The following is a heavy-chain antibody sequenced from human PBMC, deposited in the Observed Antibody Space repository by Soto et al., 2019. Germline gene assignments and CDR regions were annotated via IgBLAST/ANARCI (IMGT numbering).Heavy chain of an antibody. CDR3: AKEATFYGDYDDY. Sequence: GGSLRLSCAASGFTFSSYAMSWVRHAPGKGLEWVSAISGSGGSTYYADCVKGRVTISSDNSKNTLYLQMNSLRAEDTAIYYCAKEATFYGDYDDYWGQGTLVTVYS. CDR2: ISGSGGST. V-gene: IGHV3-23*01. D-gene: IGHD4-17*01. J-gene: IGHJ4*02. CDR1: GFTFSSYA.